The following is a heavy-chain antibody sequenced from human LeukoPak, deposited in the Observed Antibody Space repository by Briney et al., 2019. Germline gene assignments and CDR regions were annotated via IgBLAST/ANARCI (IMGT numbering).Heavy chain of an antibody. Sequence: GGSLRLSCAASGFTFSSYAMHWVRQAPGKGLEWVAVISYDGSNKYYADSVKGRFTISRDNSKNTLYLQMNSLRAEDTAVYYCARDTDSSGYYSFLFDYWGQGTLVTVSS. J-gene: IGHJ4*02. CDR1: GFTFSSYA. CDR3: ARDTDSSGYYSFLFDY. V-gene: IGHV3-30-3*01. D-gene: IGHD3-22*01. CDR2: ISYDGSNK.